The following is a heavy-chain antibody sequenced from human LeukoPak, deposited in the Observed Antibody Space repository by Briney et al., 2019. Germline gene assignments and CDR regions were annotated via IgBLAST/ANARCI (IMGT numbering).Heavy chain of an antibody. CDR3: ARARKYYDILTGYLYYFDY. V-gene: IGHV4-59*01. CDR2: IYYSGST. CDR1: GGSISSYY. J-gene: IGHJ4*02. D-gene: IGHD3-9*01. Sequence: SETLSLTCTVSGGSISSYYWSWIRQPPGKGLEWIGYIYYSGSTNYNPSLKSRVTISVDTSKNQFSLKLSSVTAADTAVYYCARARKYYDILTGYLYYFDYWGQGTLVTVSS.